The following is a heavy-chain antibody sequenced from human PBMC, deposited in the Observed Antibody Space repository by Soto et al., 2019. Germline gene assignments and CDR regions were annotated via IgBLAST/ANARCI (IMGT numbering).Heavy chain of an antibody. D-gene: IGHD6-19*01. CDR1: GFTFSSYA. CDR3: AKDSSGWTEIDI. CDR2: ISGSGGST. Sequence: GGYLRLSCAASGFTFSSYAMSWVRQAPGKGLEWVSAISGSGGSTYYADSVKGRFTISRDNSKNTLYLQMNSLRAEDTAVYYCAKDSSGWTEIDIWGQGTMVTVSS. V-gene: IGHV3-23*01. J-gene: IGHJ3*02.